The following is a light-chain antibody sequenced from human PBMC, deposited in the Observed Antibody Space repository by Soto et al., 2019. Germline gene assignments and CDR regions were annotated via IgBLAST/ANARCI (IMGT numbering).Light chain of an antibody. V-gene: IGKV2-28*01. J-gene: IGKJ5*01. CDR2: FGS. Sequence: EIVMTQSPLTLPVTPGEPASISCRSSQSLLYNNTYNYLDWYVQKPGQSPQLLIYFGSNRAPGVPDRFSGSGSGTDFTPKINRVEAEDVGTYYCMQALQSLTFGQGTRLEIQ. CDR1: QSLLYNNTYNY. CDR3: MQALQSLT.